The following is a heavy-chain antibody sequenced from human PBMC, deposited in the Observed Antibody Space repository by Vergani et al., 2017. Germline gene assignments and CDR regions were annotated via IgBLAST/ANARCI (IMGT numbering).Heavy chain of an antibody. CDR1: GGSFSGYY. D-gene: IGHD3-10*01. V-gene: IGHV4-34*01. J-gene: IGHJ4*02. CDR3: ARVDRYIRSGHFDY. Sequence: QVQLQQWGAGLLKPSETLSLTCAVYGGSFSGYYWSWIRQPPGKGLEWTGEINHSGSTNYNPSLKSRVTISVDTSKNQFSLKLSSVTAADTAVYYCARVDRYIRSGHFDYWGQGTLVTVSS. CDR2: INHSGST.